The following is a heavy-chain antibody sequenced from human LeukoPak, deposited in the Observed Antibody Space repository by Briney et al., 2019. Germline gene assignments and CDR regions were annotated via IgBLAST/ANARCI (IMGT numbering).Heavy chain of an antibody. Sequence: GASVKVSCKASGYTFTSYYIHWVRQAPGQGLEWMGIINPSVGGTAYAQKFQGRVTITAEESATTAYMELSSLRFEDTAVYYCARDRKSGLSYASEYWGQGTLVTVSS. CDR3: ARDRKSGLSYASEY. CDR1: GYTFTSYY. CDR2: INPSVGGT. J-gene: IGHJ4*02. D-gene: IGHD3-16*01. V-gene: IGHV1-46*01.